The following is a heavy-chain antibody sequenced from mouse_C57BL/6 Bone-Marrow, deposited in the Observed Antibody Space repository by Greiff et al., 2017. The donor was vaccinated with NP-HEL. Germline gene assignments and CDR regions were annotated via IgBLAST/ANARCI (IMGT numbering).Heavy chain of an antibody. Sequence: EVKLMESGGGLVQPGGSLSLSCAASGFTFTDYYMSWVRQPPGKALEWLGFIRNKANGYTTEYSASVKGRFTISRDNSQSILYLQMNALRAEDSATYYCARYPYWYFDVWGTGTTVTVSS. CDR2: IRNKANGYTT. CDR3: ARYPYWYFDV. CDR1: GFTFTDYY. V-gene: IGHV7-3*01. J-gene: IGHJ1*03.